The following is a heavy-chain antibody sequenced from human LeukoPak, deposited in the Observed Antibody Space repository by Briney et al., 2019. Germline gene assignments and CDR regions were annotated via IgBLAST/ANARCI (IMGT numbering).Heavy chain of an antibody. D-gene: IGHD3-10*01. Sequence: GRSVRLSCAASGFTFSSYAMHWVRQAPGKGLEWVAVISYDASNKYYADSVKGRFTISRDNSKNTLYLQMNSLRAEDTAVYYCARDLFEYYYGSGSYSNWFDPWGQGTLVTVSS. CDR2: ISYDASNK. J-gene: IGHJ5*02. V-gene: IGHV3-30-3*01. CDR1: GFTFSSYA. CDR3: ARDLFEYYYGSGSYSNWFDP.